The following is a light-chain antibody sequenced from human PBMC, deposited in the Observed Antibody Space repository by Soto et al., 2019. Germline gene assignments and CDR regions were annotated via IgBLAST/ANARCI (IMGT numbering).Light chain of an antibody. Sequence: EILLTQYPATLSLSPGERATLSCRASQSFSNHLAWYQQKPGQAPRLLISVASNRATGIPARFSGSGSGTDFTLTISSLESEDFAVYYCQQRGTFGQGTRLEI. J-gene: IGKJ5*01. CDR3: QQRGT. CDR1: QSFSNH. CDR2: VAS. V-gene: IGKV3-11*01.